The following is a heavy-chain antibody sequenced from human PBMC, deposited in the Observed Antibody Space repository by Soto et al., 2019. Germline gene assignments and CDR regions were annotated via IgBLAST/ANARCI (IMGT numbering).Heavy chain of an antibody. Sequence: GGSLRLSCEASGFAFDTYGMHWIRQGAGQGLEWVATMSYDGSKIYYRDSVRGRFSISRDDSKRTLYLQMNSLRAEDTAVHYCAKDRDPYYYYYLMDVWGQGTTVTVSS. V-gene: IGHV3-30*18. CDR2: MSYDGSKI. CDR1: GFAFDTYG. J-gene: IGHJ6*02. CDR3: AKDRDPYYYYYLMDV.